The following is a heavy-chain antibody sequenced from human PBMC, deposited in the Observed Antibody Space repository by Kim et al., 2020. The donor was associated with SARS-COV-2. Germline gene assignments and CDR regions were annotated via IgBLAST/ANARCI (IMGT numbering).Heavy chain of an antibody. D-gene: IGHD3-22*01. V-gene: IGHV4-39*01. CDR3: ARHAYDSFNWFDP. CDR1: GESINSTSFY. CDR2: VYYSGTT. J-gene: IGHJ5*02. Sequence: SETLSLTCTVSGESINSTSFYWGWIRQPPGKGLEWIGSVYYSGTTYYNPSLRGRVTISLDTSKNQFALNLNYGTAADTAVYYCARHAYDSFNWFDPWGQGTPVTVSS.